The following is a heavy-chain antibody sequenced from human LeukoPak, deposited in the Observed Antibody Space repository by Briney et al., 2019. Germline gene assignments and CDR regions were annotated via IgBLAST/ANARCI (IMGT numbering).Heavy chain of an antibody. CDR3: ARVLPVMITFGGVTSADAFDI. D-gene: IGHD3-16*01. CDR1: VGSLSSGDYY. J-gene: IGHJ3*02. V-gene: IGHV4-30-4*01. CDR2: IYYSGST. Sequence: SETLSLTCTVSVGSLSSGDYYWSWLRQPPGTGLEWLGYIYYSGSTYYNPSLKSRVTISVDTSKNQFSLKLSSVTAADTAVYYCARVLPVMITFGGVTSADAFDIWGQGTMVTVSS.